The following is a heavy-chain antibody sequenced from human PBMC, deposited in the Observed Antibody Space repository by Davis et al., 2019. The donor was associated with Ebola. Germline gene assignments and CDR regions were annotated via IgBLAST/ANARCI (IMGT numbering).Heavy chain of an antibody. V-gene: IGHV3-23*01. Sequence: GGSLRLSCAASGFTFSSYAMSWVRQAPGKGLEWVSTMSGSGDNTYYADSVKGRFTMSRDNAKNSLYLQMNSLRAEDMAVYYGARAGGSTTLTAPSMDVWGQGTTVTVSS. CDR2: MSGSGDNT. J-gene: IGHJ6*02. D-gene: IGHD2/OR15-2a*01. CDR1: GFTFSSYA. CDR3: ARAGGSTTLTAPSMDV.